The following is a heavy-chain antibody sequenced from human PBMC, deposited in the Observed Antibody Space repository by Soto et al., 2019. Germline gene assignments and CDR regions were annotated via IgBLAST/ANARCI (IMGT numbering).Heavy chain of an antibody. Sequence: ASVEVSCKVSGYTLTELSMHWVRQAPGKGLEWMGGFDPEDGETIYAQKFQGRVTMTEDTSTDTAYMELSSLRSEDPAVYYCATGYYYDSSGGDYWGQGTLVTVSS. J-gene: IGHJ4*02. CDR1: GYTLTELS. D-gene: IGHD3-22*01. CDR2: FDPEDGET. CDR3: ATGYYYDSSGGDY. V-gene: IGHV1-24*01.